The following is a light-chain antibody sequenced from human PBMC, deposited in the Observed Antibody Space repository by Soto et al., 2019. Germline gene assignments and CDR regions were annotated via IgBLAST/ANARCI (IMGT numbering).Light chain of an antibody. J-gene: IGKJ1*01. Sequence: EIVLTQSPATLSLSPGERATLSCRASQSVGTFFAWYQQKPGQAPRLLIYDASNRATGIPARFSGSGSGTDVTLTISSLEPEDFAVYYCQQCNSWPQWTFGQGTKVEI. V-gene: IGKV3-11*01. CDR2: DAS. CDR1: QSVGTF. CDR3: QQCNSWPQWT.